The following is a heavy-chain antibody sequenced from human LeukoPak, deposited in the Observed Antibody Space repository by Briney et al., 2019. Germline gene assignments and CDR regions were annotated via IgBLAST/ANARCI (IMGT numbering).Heavy chain of an antibody. Sequence: ASVKVSCKASGYTFTGYYMHWVRQAPGQGLEWMGWINPNSGGTNYAQKFQGRVTMTRDTSISTAYMELSRLRSDDTAVYYCARVMSSSLNWFDPWGQGTLVTVSS. CDR3: ARVMSSSLNWFDP. V-gene: IGHV1-2*02. CDR1: GYTFTGYY. J-gene: IGHJ5*02. CDR2: INPNSGGT. D-gene: IGHD6-13*01.